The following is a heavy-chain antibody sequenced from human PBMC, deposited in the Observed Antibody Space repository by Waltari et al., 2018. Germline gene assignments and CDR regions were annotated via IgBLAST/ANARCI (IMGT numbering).Heavy chain of an antibody. Sequence: QLQLQESGPGLVEPSETLSLTCTVSGDSISSTIYYWGWIRQAPGKGLEWIGSIYYRGSTYYHPSLKRRVTISVDTSKNQFSLKLSSVTAADTAVYYGARQYYYYNSGYFSYFDKWGQGTPVTVSS. V-gene: IGHV4-39*01. CDR3: ARQYYYYNSGYFSYFDK. CDR1: GDSISSTIYY. J-gene: IGHJ4*02. CDR2: IYYRGST. D-gene: IGHD3-22*01.